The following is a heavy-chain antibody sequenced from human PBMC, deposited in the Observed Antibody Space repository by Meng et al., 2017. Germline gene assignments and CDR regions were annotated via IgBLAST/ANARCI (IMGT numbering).Heavy chain of an antibody. D-gene: IGHD3-22*01. CDR3: ARVCGYLNWFDP. CDR2: MNPNSGNT. CDR1: GYTFTSYD. Sequence: ASVKVSCKASGYTFTSYDINWVRQATGQGLEWMGWMNPNSGNTGYAQKFQGRVTMTRNTSISTAYMELSSLRSEDTAVYYCARVCGYLNWFDPWGQGTLVTVSS. V-gene: IGHV1-8*01. J-gene: IGHJ5*02.